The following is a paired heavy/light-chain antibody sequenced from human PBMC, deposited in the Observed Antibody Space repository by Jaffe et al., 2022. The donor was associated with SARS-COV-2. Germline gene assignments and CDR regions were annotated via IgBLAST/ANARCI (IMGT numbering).Heavy chain of an antibody. J-gene: IGHJ2*01. CDR1: ADTFRTFA. CDR3: ARVASQQRDGWFFDL. D-gene: IGHD6-13*01. CDR2: IIPVFGSG. Sequence: HVQLVQSGAQVQRPGSSVKVSCKTSADTFRTFAINWVRQAPGQGLEWMGGIIPVFGSGNYAEKFQGRVTITADESTTTAYMALNSLTSDDTAVYYCARVASQQRDGWFFDLWGPGTLVTVSS. V-gene: IGHV1-69*01.
Light chain of an antibody. J-gene: IGKJ1*01. V-gene: IGKV3-15*01. Sequence: EILLTQSPAILSLSLGERATLSCRASQSVSSNLAWYQQTPGQAPRLLIYGASTRATGVPARFSGSGSGTEFTLTISSLQSEDFAVYYCQQYENWWTFGQGTKVEI. CDR3: QQYENWWT. CDR2: GAS. CDR1: QSVSSN.